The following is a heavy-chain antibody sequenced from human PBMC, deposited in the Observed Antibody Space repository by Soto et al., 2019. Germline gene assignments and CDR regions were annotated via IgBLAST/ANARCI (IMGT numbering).Heavy chain of an antibody. J-gene: IGHJ3*02. CDR2: IYYSGST. CDR1: GGSISSYY. D-gene: IGHD3-10*01. CDR3: ARDLPFGRGAFDS. Sequence: SETLSLTCTVSGGSISSYYWSWIRQPPGKGLEWIWYIYYSGSTNYNPSLKSRVTISVDTSTNQFSLKLSSVTAADTAVYYCARDLPFGRGAFDSWGQGKMVTVS. V-gene: IGHV4-59*01.